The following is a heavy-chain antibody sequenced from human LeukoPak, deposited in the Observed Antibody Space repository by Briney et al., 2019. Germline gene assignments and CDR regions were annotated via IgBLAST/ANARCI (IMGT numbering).Heavy chain of an antibody. Sequence: RPGGSLRLSCAASGFTFSTYWMHWARQVPGKGLVWVSRINSNGNTTPYADSVKGRFTISRDNAKNSLYLQMNSLRAEDTAVYYCARVGATVLFGVQYWGQGTLVTVSS. V-gene: IGHV3-74*01. D-gene: IGHD1-26*01. CDR2: INSNGNTT. CDR1: GFTFSTYW. J-gene: IGHJ4*02. CDR3: ARVGATVLFGVQY.